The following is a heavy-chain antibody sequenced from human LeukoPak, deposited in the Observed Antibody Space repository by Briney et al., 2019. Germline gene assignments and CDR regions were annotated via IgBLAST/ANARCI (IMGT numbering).Heavy chain of an antibody. CDR1: GDSSSNSIYY. Sequence: SETLSLTCTVSGDSSSNSIYYWGWIRQPPGKGLGWIGSIDYSGSTYYNPSLKSRATISIDTSKNQFSLKLSSVTAADTAVYYCAREYTLYRSGWFLDYWGQGTVVTVSS. CDR3: AREYTLYRSGWFLDY. J-gene: IGHJ4*02. V-gene: IGHV4-39*07. CDR2: IDYSGST. D-gene: IGHD6-19*01.